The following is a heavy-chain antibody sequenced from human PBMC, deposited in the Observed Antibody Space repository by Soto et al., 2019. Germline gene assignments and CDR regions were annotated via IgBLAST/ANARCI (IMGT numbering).Heavy chain of an antibody. J-gene: IGHJ5*02. CDR3: ARDREQQLVLGWFDP. D-gene: IGHD6-13*01. CDR2: ISAYNGNT. CDR1: GYTFTSYG. Sequence: ASVKVSCKASGYTFTSYGISWVRQAPGQGLEWMGWISAYNGNTNYAQKLQGRDTMTTDTSTSTAYMELRSLRSDDTAVYYCARDREQQLVLGWFDPWGQGTLVTVSS. V-gene: IGHV1-18*04.